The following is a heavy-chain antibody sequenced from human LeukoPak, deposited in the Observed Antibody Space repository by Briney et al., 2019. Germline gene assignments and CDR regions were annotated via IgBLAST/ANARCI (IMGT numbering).Heavy chain of an antibody. D-gene: IGHD3-3*01. CDR2: INPNSGGT. Sequence: ASVKVSCKASGYTFTGYYMHWVRQAPGQGLEWMGWINPNSGGTNYAQKFQGRVTMTRDTSISTAYMELSRLRSDDTAVYYCARQYYDFWSGYYPGYYYYMDVWGKGTTVTASS. V-gene: IGHV1-2*02. CDR1: GYTFTGYY. CDR3: ARQYYDFWSGYYPGYYYYMDV. J-gene: IGHJ6*03.